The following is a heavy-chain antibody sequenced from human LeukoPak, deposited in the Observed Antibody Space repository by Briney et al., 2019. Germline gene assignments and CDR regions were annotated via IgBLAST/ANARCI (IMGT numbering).Heavy chain of an antibody. Sequence: GASVKVSCKASGYTFTSYGISWVRQAPGQGLEWMGWISAYNGNTNYAQKLQGRVTMTTDTSTSTGYMELRSLRSDDTAVYYCARDLSGYSSDYWGQGTLVTVSS. V-gene: IGHV1-18*01. J-gene: IGHJ4*02. CDR2: ISAYNGNT. CDR1: GYTFTSYG. D-gene: IGHD6-13*01. CDR3: ARDLSGYSSDY.